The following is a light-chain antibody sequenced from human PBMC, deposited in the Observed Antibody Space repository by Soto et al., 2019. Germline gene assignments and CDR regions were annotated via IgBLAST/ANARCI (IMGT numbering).Light chain of an antibody. Sequence: EIVMTRSPATLSVSPGERATLSCRASQSVSSNLAWYQQKPGQAPRLLIYGASTRATGIPARFSGSGSGTEFTLTISSLQSEDFAVYYCQQYNNWPLTFG. V-gene: IGKV3-15*01. J-gene: IGKJ4*01. CDR1: QSVSSN. CDR3: QQYNNWPLT. CDR2: GAS.